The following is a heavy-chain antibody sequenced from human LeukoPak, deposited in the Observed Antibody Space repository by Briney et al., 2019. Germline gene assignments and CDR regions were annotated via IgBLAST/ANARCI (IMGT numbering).Heavy chain of an antibody. Sequence: SETLSLTCTVSGGSISSSSYYWAWIRQPPGTRLEWIGSIYYSGSTYYNPSLKSRVTISVDTSKNQFSLKLSSVTAADTAVYYCARVVTTSAFHFDYWGQGTLVTVSS. J-gene: IGHJ4*02. V-gene: IGHV4-39*01. CDR1: GGSISSSSYY. CDR3: ARVVTTSAFHFDY. CDR2: IYYSGST. D-gene: IGHD5-12*01.